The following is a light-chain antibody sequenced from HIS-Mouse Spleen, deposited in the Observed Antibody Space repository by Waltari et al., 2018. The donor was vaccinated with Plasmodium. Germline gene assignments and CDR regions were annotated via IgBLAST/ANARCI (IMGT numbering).Light chain of an antibody. V-gene: IGKV3-20*01. CDR3: QQYNGYPLT. Sequence: EIVLTQSPGTLSLSPGERATLSCRASQSVSSSYLAWYQQKPGQAPRLLILGASSRATGIPDRFSGSGSGTDFTLTISRLEPEDFATYYCQQYNGYPLTFGGGTKVEIK. CDR1: QSVSSSY. CDR2: GAS. J-gene: IGKJ4*01.